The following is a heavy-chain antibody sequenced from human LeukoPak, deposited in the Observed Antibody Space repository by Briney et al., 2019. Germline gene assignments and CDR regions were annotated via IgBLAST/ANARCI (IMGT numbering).Heavy chain of an antibody. V-gene: IGHV4-34*01. J-gene: IGHJ4*02. Sequence: SETLSLTCAVYGGSFGGYYWSWIRQPPGKGLEWIGEINHSGSTNYNPSLKSRVTISVDTSKNQFSLKLSSVTAADTAVYYCARGALIDYWGQGTLVTVSS. CDR3: ARGALIDY. CDR2: INHSGST. CDR1: GGSFGGYY.